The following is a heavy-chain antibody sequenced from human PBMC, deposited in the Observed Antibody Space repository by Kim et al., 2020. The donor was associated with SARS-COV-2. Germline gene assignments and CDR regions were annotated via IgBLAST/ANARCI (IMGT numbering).Heavy chain of an antibody. V-gene: IGHV1-24*01. CDR3: ATVNPDSSGYAFDI. Sequence: ASVKVSCKVSGYTLTELSMHWVRQAPGKGLEWMGGFDPEDGETIYAQKFQGRVTMTEDTSTDTAYMELSSLRSEDTAVYYCATVNPDSSGYAFDIWGQGTMVTVSS. CDR1: GYTLTELS. D-gene: IGHD3-22*01. CDR2: FDPEDGET. J-gene: IGHJ3*02.